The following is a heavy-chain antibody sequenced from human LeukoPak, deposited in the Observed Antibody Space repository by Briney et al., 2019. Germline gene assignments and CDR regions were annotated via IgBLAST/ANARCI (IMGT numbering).Heavy chain of an antibody. CDR1: GGSISSYY. V-gene: IGHV4-59*01. CDR3: ARGDFWSGYLFDY. CDR2: IYYSGST. Sequence: NPSETLSLTCTVSGGSISSYYWSWIRQPPGKGLEWIGYIYYSGSTNYNPSLKSRVTISVDTSKNQFSLKLSSVTAADTAVYYCARGDFWSGYLFDYWGQGTLVTVSS. J-gene: IGHJ4*02. D-gene: IGHD3-3*01.